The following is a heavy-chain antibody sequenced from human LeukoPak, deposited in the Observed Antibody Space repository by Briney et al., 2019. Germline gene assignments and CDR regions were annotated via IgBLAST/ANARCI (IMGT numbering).Heavy chain of an antibody. CDR3: ARADCSSTSCYTAYYYYGMDV. Sequence: GASVKLSCKASAYTFTSYDIGWDRQATGHGLEWVGWMHTDSGNTGYAQKFQGRVTMTRNTSISTAYMELSSLRSEDTAVYYCARADCSSTSCYTAYYYYGMDVWGQGTTVTVSS. D-gene: IGHD2-2*02. J-gene: IGHJ6*02. CDR1: AYTFTSYD. CDR2: MHTDSGNT. V-gene: IGHV1-8*01.